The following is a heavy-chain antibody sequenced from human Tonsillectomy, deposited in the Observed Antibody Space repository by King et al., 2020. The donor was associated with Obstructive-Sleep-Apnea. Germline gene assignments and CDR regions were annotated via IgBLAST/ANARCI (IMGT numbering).Heavy chain of an antibody. J-gene: IGHJ4*02. CDR1: GYSFTSYW. V-gene: IGHV5-51*01. Sequence: QLVQSGAEVKKPGESLKISCKGSGYSFTSYWIGWVRQMPGKGLEWMGIIYPGDSDTKYSPSFQGQVTISADKSISTAYLQWSSLKASASAMYYCARQSPEYYYGSGTDYWGQGTLVTVSS. CDR2: IYPGDSDT. D-gene: IGHD3-10*01. CDR3: ARQSPEYYYGSGTDY.